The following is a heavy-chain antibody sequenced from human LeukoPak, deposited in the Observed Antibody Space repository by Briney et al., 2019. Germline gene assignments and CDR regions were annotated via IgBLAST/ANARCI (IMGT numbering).Heavy chain of an antibody. CDR1: GYTFTGYY. Sequence: ASVKVSCKASGYTFTGYYIHWVRQAPGQGLEWMGWINPNIGGTSFAQKFQGRVTMTRDTSVTTAYMELSRLTSDDTAVYYCARDGVVVPAALDYWGQGTLVTVSS. J-gene: IGHJ4*02. V-gene: IGHV1-2*02. CDR3: ARDGVVVPAALDY. D-gene: IGHD2-2*01. CDR2: INPNIGGT.